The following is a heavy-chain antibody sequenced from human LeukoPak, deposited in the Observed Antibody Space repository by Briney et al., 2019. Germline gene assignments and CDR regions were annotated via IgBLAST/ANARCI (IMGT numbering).Heavy chain of an antibody. J-gene: IGHJ4*02. V-gene: IGHV3-48*01. Sequence: GGSLRLSCAASGFPFSSYSMNWVRQAPGEGLEWVSYISSSRTTSYADSVKGRFTISRDNAKNSLYLQMNSLRAEDTAVYYCARDGSGRVPEMSAPDYWGQGTLVTVSS. D-gene: IGHD3-10*01. CDR1: GFPFSSYS. CDR2: ISSSRTT. CDR3: ARDGSGRVPEMSAPDY.